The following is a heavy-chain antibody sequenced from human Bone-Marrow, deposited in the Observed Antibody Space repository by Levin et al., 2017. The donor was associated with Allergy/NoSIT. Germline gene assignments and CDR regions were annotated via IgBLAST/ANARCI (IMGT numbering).Heavy chain of an antibody. CDR1: GFSFTSTGVG. J-gene: IGHJ5*02. Sequence: TLSLTCTFSGFSFTSTGVGVGWVRQPPGKALEWLAVIYRNDDTRYSPSLKDRLTITRDPSNNQVVLKMTNMDPVDTGTYFCAHSRKYYDSIDLFVLNWLDPWGQGTPVTVSS. D-gene: IGHD3-16*01. CDR3: AHSRKYYDSIDLFVLNWLDP. V-gene: IGHV2-5*01. CDR2: IYRNDDT.